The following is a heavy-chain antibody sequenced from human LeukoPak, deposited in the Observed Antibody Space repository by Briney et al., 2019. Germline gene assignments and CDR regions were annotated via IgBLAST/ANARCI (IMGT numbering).Heavy chain of an antibody. V-gene: IGHV3-30-3*01. CDR2: ISYDESNR. Sequence: GRSLRLSCAASGFTLSSFAMHWVRQAPGKGLEWVAVISYDESNRYYGDSVKGRVTISRDLSANTLHLQMNNLRTEDTAVYYCARDFQQKLVLQSWGQGTLVTVSS. CDR1: GFTLSSFA. J-gene: IGHJ5*02. CDR3: ARDFQQKLVLQS. D-gene: IGHD6-13*01.